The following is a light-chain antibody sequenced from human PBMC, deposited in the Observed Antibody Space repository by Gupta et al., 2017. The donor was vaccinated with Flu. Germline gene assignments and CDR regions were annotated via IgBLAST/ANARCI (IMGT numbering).Light chain of an antibody. CDR3: GTWDSSLSAWV. V-gene: IGLV1-51*02. Sequence: GSSSKIENNYVSWYQQHPGTAPQLLIYENTKRPSGIPDRFSGSKSDTSATLGITGLQNGDEADYYCGTWDSSLSAWVFGGGTKLTVL. CDR1: SSKIENNY. CDR2: ENT. J-gene: IGLJ3*02.